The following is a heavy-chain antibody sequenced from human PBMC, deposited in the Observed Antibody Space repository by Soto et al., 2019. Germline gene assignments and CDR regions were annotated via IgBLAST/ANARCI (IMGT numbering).Heavy chain of an antibody. V-gene: IGHV3-23*01. J-gene: IGHJ4*02. CDR3: AKVVSSDSSFDY. Sequence: GGSLRLSCAASGFTFSSYAMSWVRQAPGKGLEWVSAISGSGGSTYYADSVKGRFTISRDNSKNTLYLQMNSLRAEDTAVYFCAKVVSSDSSFDYWGQGTLVTVSS. CDR1: GFTFSSYA. D-gene: IGHD2-21*02. CDR2: ISGSGGST.